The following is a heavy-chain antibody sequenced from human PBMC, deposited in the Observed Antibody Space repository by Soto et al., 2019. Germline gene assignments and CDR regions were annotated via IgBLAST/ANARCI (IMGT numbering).Heavy chain of an antibody. V-gene: IGHV1-18*01. CDR3: AREYCSSTRCYDPDY. CDR2: ISGHNGNA. Sequence: QVQLVQSGAEVKKPGASVKVSCNVSGYTFTSYGISWVRQAPGQGLEWMGWISGHNGNAKYAQNLQGRVTMTTDTSTSTAYMELRSLRSDDTAVYYCAREYCSSTRCYDPDYWGQGTLVTVSS. D-gene: IGHD2-2*01. J-gene: IGHJ4*02. CDR1: GYTFTSYG.